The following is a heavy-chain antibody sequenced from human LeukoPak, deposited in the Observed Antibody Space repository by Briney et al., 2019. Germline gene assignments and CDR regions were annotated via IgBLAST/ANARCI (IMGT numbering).Heavy chain of an antibody. CDR2: IKSNADGGTP. J-gene: IGHJ4*02. CDR1: GFTFSSYW. Sequence: GGSLRLSCAASGFTFSSYWMSWVRQAPGKGLEWVGRIKSNADGGTPDYAAPARGRFTISRDDSKNTLYLQMNSLKTEDTAVYYCTTFYHEYSPYWGQGTLVTVSS. V-gene: IGHV3-15*01. CDR3: TTFYHEYSPY. D-gene: IGHD2/OR15-2a*01.